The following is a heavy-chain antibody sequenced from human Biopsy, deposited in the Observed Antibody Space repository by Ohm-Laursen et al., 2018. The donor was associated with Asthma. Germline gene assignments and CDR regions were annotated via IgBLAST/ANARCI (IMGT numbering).Heavy chain of an antibody. CDR1: GFAFNNSS. CDR3: AKDERAYYGSDSKYMQPVPLGD. CDR2: ISASGVRT. Sequence: SLRLSCAASGFAFNNSSMTWVRQAPGKGLEWVSSISASGVRTFYADSVKGRFTVSRDSSRNTLYLQLSTLRVEDTAVYFCAKDERAYYGSDSKYMQPVPLGDWGQGTVVIVSA. V-gene: IGHV3-23*01. D-gene: IGHD2-21*01. J-gene: IGHJ4*02.